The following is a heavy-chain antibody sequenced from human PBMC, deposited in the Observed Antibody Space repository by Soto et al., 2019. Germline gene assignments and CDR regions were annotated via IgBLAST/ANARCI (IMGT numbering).Heavy chain of an antibody. J-gene: IGHJ4*02. V-gene: IGHV3-23*01. Sequence: EVQVLESGGGLVQPGGSLRLSCAASGFTFSSYVMTWVRQAPGKGLEWVSSISGSGGSTYYADSVKGRFTISRDNSKNTRYPQMNSLRAEDTALYYRAKVHNYHGSGVDHLGQGTPVIGSS. D-gene: IGHD3-10*01. CDR2: ISGSGGST. CDR1: GFTFSSYV. CDR3: AKVHNYHGSGVDH.